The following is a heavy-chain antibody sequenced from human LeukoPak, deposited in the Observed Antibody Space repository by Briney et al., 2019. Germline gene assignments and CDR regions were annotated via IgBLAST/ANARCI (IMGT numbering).Heavy chain of an antibody. V-gene: IGHV1-18*01. Sequence: ASVTVSCKASGYTFNSYGITWVRQAPGKGLEWMGWVSAYNGNTNYAQELQGRVTMTTDTSTSTGYMELRSLRSDDTAVYYCARDLGEAASIFWDYWGQGTLVTVSS. CDR3: ARDLGEAASIFWDY. D-gene: IGHD6-19*01. J-gene: IGHJ4*02. CDR2: VSAYNGNT. CDR1: GYTFNSYG.